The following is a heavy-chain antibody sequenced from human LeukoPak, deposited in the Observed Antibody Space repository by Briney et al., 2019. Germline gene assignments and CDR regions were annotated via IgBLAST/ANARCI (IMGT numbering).Heavy chain of an antibody. CDR1: GGSISSSSYY. D-gene: IGHD6-13*01. V-gene: IGHV4-39*07. CDR2: IYYSGST. CDR3: ARVSWYWFDP. J-gene: IGHJ5*02. Sequence: SETLSLTCTVSGGSISSSSYYWGWIRQPPGKGLEWIGSIYYSGSTYYNPSLKSRVTISVDTSKNQFSLKLSSVTAADTAVYYCARVSWYWFDPWGQGTLVTVSS.